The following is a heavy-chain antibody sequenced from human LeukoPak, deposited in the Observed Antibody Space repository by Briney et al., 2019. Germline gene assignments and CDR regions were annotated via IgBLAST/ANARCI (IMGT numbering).Heavy chain of an antibody. CDR1: GGSISSGGYS. D-gene: IGHD3-10*01. CDR3: ARAIWFGEGHDY. V-gene: IGHV4-61*02. CDR2: IYTSGTT. Sequence: SETLSLTCAVSGGSISSGGYSWSWIRQPAGKGLEWIGRIYTSGTTNYNPSLKSRVTISLDTSKNHFSLKLSSVTAADTAVYYCARAIWFGEGHDYWGQGTLVTVSS. J-gene: IGHJ4*02.